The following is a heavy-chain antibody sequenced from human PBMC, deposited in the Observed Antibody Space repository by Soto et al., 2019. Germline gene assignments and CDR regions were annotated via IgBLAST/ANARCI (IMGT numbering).Heavy chain of an antibody. J-gene: IGHJ5*02. CDR2: IYWDDDK. V-gene: IGHV2-5*02. D-gene: IGHD1-20*01. Sequence: QISLKESGPTLVKPTQTLTLTCTFSGFSFSTSGVGVGWIRQPPGKALEWLALIYWDDDKRYSPSLRGRLTITRDTSKNQVVLTMTNMDPVDTATYYCAHLGITGTTSWFDPWGQGTLVTVSS. CDR3: AHLGITGTTSWFDP. CDR1: GFSFSTSGVG.